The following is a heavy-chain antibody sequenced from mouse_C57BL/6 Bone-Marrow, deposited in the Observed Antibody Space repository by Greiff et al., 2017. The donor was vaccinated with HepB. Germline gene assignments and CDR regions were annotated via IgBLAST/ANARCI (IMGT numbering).Heavy chain of an antibody. Sequence: DVHLVESGGGLVQPKGSLKLSCAASGFSFNTYAMNWVRQAPGKGLEWVARIRSKSNNYATYYADSVKDRFTISRDDSESMLYLQMNNLKTEDTAMYYCVISSNWYFDVWGTGTTVTVSS. CDR2: IRSKSNNYAT. V-gene: IGHV10-1*01. CDR3: VISSNWYFDV. D-gene: IGHD1-1*01. J-gene: IGHJ1*03. CDR1: GFSFNTYA.